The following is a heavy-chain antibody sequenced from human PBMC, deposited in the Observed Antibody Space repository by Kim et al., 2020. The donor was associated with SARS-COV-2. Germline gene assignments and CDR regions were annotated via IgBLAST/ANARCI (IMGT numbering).Heavy chain of an antibody. CDR3: ARNNYDILTGSGWFDP. V-gene: IGHV4-59*01. J-gene: IGHJ5*02. D-gene: IGHD3-9*01. CDR1: GGSISSYY. Sequence: SETLSLTCTVSGGSISSYYWSWIRQPPGKGLEWIGYIYYSGSTNYNPSLKSRVTISVDTSKNQFSLKLSSVTAADTAVYYCARNNYDILTGSGWFDPWG. CDR2: IYYSGST.